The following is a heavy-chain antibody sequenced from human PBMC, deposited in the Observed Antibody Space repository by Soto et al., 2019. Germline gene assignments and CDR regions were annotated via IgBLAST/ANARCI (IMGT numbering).Heavy chain of an antibody. V-gene: IGHV3-73*01. J-gene: IGHJ3*02. CDR3: TRSIVVVVAAMGDAFDI. Sequence: GGSLRLSCAASGFTFSGSAMHWVRQASGKGLEWVGRIRSKANSYATAYAASVKGRFTISRDDSKNTAYLQMNSLKTEDTAVYYCTRSIVVVVAAMGDAFDIWGQGTMVTVSS. D-gene: IGHD2-15*01. CDR1: GFTFSGSA. CDR2: IRSKANSYAT.